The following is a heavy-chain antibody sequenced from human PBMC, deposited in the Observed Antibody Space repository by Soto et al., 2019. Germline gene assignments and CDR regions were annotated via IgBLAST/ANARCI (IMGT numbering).Heavy chain of an antibody. CDR1: GFTFSSYW. Sequence: GGSLRLSCAASGFTFSSYWMSWVRQAPGKGLEWVANIKQDGSEKYYVDSVKGRFTISRDNAKNSLYLQMNSLRAEDTAVYYCARVPSRVLRQMDVWGKGTTVTVSS. D-gene: IGHD3-3*01. CDR3: ARVPSRVLRQMDV. J-gene: IGHJ6*04. V-gene: IGHV3-7*01. CDR2: IKQDGSEK.